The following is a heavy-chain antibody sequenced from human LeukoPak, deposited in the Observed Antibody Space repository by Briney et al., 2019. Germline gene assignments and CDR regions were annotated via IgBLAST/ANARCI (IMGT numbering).Heavy chain of an antibody. CDR3: ARDIRGVTPVTNYFDY. CDR2: IIPIFGTA. J-gene: IGHJ4*02. D-gene: IGHD4-17*01. V-gene: IGHV1-69*13. CDR1: GGTFSSYA. Sequence: GASVKVSCKASGGTFSSYAISWVRQAPGQGLEWMGGIIPIFGTANYAQKFQGRVTITADGSTSTAYMELSSLRSEDTAVYYCARDIRGVTPVTNYFDYWGQGTLVTVSS.